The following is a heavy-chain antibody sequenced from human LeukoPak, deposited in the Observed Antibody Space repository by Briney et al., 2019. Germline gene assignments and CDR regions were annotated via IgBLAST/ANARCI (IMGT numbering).Heavy chain of an antibody. J-gene: IGHJ5*02. V-gene: IGHV1-2*02. D-gene: IGHD6-19*01. CDR1: GYTFSGYY. Sequence: ASVKVSCKASGYTFSGYYMHWVRQAPGQGLEWLGWINPNSGATNYAQKLQGRVTMTRDTSISTAYMELSRLRSDDTAVYYCARMTVSGRDNWFDPWGQGTLVTVSS. CDR2: INPNSGAT. CDR3: ARMTVSGRDNWFDP.